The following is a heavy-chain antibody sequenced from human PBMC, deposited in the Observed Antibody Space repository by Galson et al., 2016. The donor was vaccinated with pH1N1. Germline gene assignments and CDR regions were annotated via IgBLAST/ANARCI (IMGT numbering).Heavy chain of an antibody. V-gene: IGHV3-21*04. CDR2: IGSSGNV. D-gene: IGHD6-13*01. Sequence: SLRLSCAASGFTFSSYGMHWIRETPERGLEWLSSIGSSGNVAYADSVKGRFTISRDNAQNSLLQQMDSLRVDDTALYYCAREWGIGAAGPLDSWGQGALVIVSS. CDR1: GFTFSSYG. J-gene: IGHJ4*02. CDR3: AREWGIGAAGPLDS.